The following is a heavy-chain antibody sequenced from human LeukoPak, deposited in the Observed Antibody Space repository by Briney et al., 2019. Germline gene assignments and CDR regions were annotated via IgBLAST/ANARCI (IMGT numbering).Heavy chain of an antibody. D-gene: IGHD3-10*01. CDR1: GFTVSSNY. CDR3: ARGGRITMVRGEPRDRYYYYYYMDV. V-gene: IGHV3-66*01. Sequence: GGSLRLSCAASGFTVSSNYMTWVRQAPGKGLEWVSIIYSGGSTYYADSVKGRFTISRDNSKNTLYLQMNSLRAEDTAVYYCARGGRITMVRGEPRDRYYYYYYMDVWGKGTTVTVSS. CDR2: IYSGGST. J-gene: IGHJ6*03.